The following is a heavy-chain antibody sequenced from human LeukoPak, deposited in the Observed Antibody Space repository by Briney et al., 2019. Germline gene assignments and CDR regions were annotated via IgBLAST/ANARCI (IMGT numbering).Heavy chain of an antibody. Sequence: PGGSLRLSCAASGFTFNTHAMSWVRQAPGKGLEWVSGINGNGASTYYSDSVKGRFTISGDNSKSTLYLQMSSLRAEDTAVYYCAKDQGYSYYYLDYWGQGTLVTVSS. CDR1: GFTFNTHA. CDR2: INGNGAST. D-gene: IGHD5-18*01. CDR3: AKDQGYSYYYLDY. J-gene: IGHJ4*02. V-gene: IGHV3-23*01.